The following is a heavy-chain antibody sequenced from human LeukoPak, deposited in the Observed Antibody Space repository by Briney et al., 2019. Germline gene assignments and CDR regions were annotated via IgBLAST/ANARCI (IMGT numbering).Heavy chain of an antibody. CDR3: ARGGITMVRGVISDAFDI. J-gene: IGHJ3*02. V-gene: IGHV1-18*01. CDR1: GYTFTSYG. Sequence: ASVKVSCKASGYTFTSYGISWVRQAPGQGLEWMGWISAYNGNTNYAQKLQGRVTMTTDTSTSTAYMELRSLRSDDTAVYYCARGGITMVRGVISDAFDIWGQGTMVTVSS. D-gene: IGHD3-10*01. CDR2: ISAYNGNT.